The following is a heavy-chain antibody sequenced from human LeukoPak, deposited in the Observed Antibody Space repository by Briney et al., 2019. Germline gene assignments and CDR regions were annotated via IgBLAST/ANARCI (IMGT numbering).Heavy chain of an antibody. J-gene: IGHJ3*02. Sequence: GRSLRLSCAASGFTFDDYAIHWVRQAPGKGLEWVSGISWNSGSIGYADSVKGRFTISRDNSKNTLYLQMNSLRVEDTAVYYCARTTVESGRYDAFDIWGQGTLVSVSS. V-gene: IGHV3-9*01. CDR1: GFTFDDYA. D-gene: IGHD4-23*01. CDR3: ARTTVESGRYDAFDI. CDR2: ISWNSGSI.